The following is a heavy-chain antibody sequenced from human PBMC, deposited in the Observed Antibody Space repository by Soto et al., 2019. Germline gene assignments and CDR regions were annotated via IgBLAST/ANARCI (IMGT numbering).Heavy chain of an antibody. D-gene: IGHD6-25*01. V-gene: IGHV1-69*04. CDR2: IIPILGIA. J-gene: IGHJ4*02. CDR3: SRDLPTIAAGYTTLRN. CDR1: GGSFSSYT. Sequence: ASVKVSCKASGGSFSSYTISWVRQAPGQGLEWMGRIIPILGIANYAQKFQGRVTITADKSTSTAYMELSSLRSEDTAVYYCSRDLPTIAAGYTTLRNLGQETLVTVSS.